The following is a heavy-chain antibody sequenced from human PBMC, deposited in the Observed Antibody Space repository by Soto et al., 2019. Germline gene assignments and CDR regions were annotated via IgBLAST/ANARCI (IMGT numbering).Heavy chain of an antibody. CDR2: ISYDGSNK. V-gene: IGHV3-30*18. CDR1: GFTFSSYG. CDR3: AKRRDSSGWYYYYGMDV. J-gene: IGHJ6*02. Sequence: GGSLRLSCAASGFTFSSYGMHWVRQAPGKGLEWVAVISYDGSNKYYADSVKGRFTISRDNSKNTLYLQMNSLRAEDTAVYYCAKRRDSSGWYYYYGMDVWGQGTTVTVSS. D-gene: IGHD6-19*01.